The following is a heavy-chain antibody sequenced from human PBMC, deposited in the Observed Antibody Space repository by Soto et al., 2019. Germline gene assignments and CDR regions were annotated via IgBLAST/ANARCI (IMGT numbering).Heavy chain of an antibody. V-gene: IGHV4-4*07. D-gene: IGHD6-13*01. CDR1: GGSISSYY. J-gene: IGHJ6*02. CDR2: IYTSGST. CDR3: CSTGYSSSWYLSRYYYYYGMDV. Sequence: SETLSLTCTVSGGSISSYYWSWLRQPAGKGLEWIGRIYTSGSTNYNPSLKSRVTMSVDTAKNQFSLKLSSVTAADTAVYYCCSTGYSSSWYLSRYYYYYGMDVWGQGATVTVS.